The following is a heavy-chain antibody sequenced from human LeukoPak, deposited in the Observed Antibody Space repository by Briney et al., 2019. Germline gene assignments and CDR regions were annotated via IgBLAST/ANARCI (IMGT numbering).Heavy chain of an antibody. CDR2: ISSSGSTI. CDR1: GFTFSDYY. V-gene: IGHV3-11*01. CDR3: ARDLTVTTSWFDP. J-gene: IGHJ5*02. D-gene: IGHD4-11*01. Sequence: GGSPRLSCAASGFTFSDYYMSWIRQAPGKGLEWVSYISSSGSTIYYADSVKGRFTISRDNAKNSLYLQMNSLRAEDTAVYYCARDLTVTTSWFDPWGQGTLVTVSS.